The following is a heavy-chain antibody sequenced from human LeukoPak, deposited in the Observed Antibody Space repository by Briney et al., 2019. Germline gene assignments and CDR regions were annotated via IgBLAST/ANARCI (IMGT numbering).Heavy chain of an antibody. V-gene: IGHV3-33*01. CDR2: IWYDGSNK. J-gene: IGHJ6*02. CDR1: GFTFSSYG. CDR3: AREGSSGYYFYYYYYGMDV. D-gene: IGHD3-22*01. Sequence: GGSLRLSCAASGFTFSSYGMHWVRQARGKGLEWVAVIWYDGSNKYYADSVKGRFTISRDNSKNTLYLQMNSLRAEDTAVYYCAREGSSGYYFYYYYYGMDVWGQGTTVTVSS.